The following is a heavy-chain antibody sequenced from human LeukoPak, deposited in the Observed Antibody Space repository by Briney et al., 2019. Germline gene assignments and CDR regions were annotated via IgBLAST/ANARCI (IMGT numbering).Heavy chain of an antibody. CDR3: ARVASYGWDWFDP. Sequence: PSETLSLTCAVYGGSFSGYYWSWIRQPPGKGLEWIGEINHSGSTNYNPSLKSRVTISVDTSKNQVFLKLSSVTAADTAVYYCARVASYGWDWFDPWGQGTLVTVSS. V-gene: IGHV4-34*01. J-gene: IGHJ5*02. D-gene: IGHD5-18*01. CDR1: GGSFSGYY. CDR2: INHSGST.